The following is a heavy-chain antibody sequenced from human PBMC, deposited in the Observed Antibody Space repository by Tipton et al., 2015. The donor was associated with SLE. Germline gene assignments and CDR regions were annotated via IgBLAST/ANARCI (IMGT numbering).Heavy chain of an antibody. D-gene: IGHD3-22*01. J-gene: IGHJ4*02. CDR3: ARHDYDSNGYYQHYFDY. CDR2: ISHSGNI. CDR1: GFSVSSGYY. V-gene: IGHV4-38-2*01. Sequence: TLSLTCAVSGFSVSSGYYWGWIRQSPEKGLEWIGSISHSGNIYYNPSLKSRVSMSIDTSGNEVFLRLSSVTAADTAVYYCARHDYDSNGYYQHYFDYWGQGTLVTVSS.